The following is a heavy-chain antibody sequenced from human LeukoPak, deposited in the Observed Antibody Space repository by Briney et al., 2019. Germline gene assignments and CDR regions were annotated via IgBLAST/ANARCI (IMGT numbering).Heavy chain of an antibody. V-gene: IGHV3-30*02. J-gene: IGHJ4*02. CDR3: ARGQNYDILTGYYDLDY. Sequence: PGGSLRLSCAASGFTFSSYGMHWVRQAPGKGLEWVAFIRYDGSNIYYADSVKGRFTISRDNAKNSLYLQMNSLRAEDTAVYYCARGQNYDILTGYYDLDYWGQGTLVTVSS. CDR2: IRYDGSNI. CDR1: GFTFSSYG. D-gene: IGHD3-9*01.